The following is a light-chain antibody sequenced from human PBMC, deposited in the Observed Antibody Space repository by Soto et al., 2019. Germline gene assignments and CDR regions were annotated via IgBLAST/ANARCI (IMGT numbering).Light chain of an antibody. Sequence: DIQMTQSPSTMSAPVGDRVTITCRASQSISNRLAWYLQKPGKAPKVLIYDTSSLESGVPSRFSGSGSGTEFILTISSLQPDDFASYCCQLYGGMWTFGQGTKVEMK. CDR3: QLYGGMWT. V-gene: IGKV1-5*01. J-gene: IGKJ1*01. CDR1: QSISNR. CDR2: DTS.